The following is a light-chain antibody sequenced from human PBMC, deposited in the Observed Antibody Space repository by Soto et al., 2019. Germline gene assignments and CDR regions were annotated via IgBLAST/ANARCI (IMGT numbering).Light chain of an antibody. V-gene: IGKV3-15*01. Sequence: EIVMTQSPATLSVSPGERATLSCRASRSVSSTLAWYQQKPGQAPRLLIYGASTRATGIPARFSGSGSGTEFTLTISSLQSEDFAVYYCQQYNNWPPGITFGQGTQPEIK. CDR3: QQYNNWPPGIT. CDR1: RSVSST. J-gene: IGKJ5*01. CDR2: GAS.